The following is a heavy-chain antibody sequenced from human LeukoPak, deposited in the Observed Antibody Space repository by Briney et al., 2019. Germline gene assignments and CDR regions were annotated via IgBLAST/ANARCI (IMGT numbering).Heavy chain of an antibody. Sequence: SETLSLTCTVSGDSISRYYWGWIRQPPGKGLEWIGHIYYTGSTNSNPSLKSRLTISVDTSKSQFSLKLISVTAANTAVDYWASVGPRRDDYSVDSWGQETLVTVAS. D-gene: IGHD5-24*01. CDR3: ASVGPRRDDYSVDS. V-gene: IGHV4-59*01. CDR1: GDSISRYY. J-gene: IGHJ4*02. CDR2: IYYTGST.